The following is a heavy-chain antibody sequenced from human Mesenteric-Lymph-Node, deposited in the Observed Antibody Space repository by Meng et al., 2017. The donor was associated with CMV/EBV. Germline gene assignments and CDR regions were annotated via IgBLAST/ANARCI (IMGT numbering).Heavy chain of an antibody. CDR3: ARGIGGWFDP. D-gene: IGHD3-16*01. CDR2: INHSGST. V-gene: IGHV4-34*01. J-gene: IGHJ5*02. CDR1: GGSFSGVY. Sequence: FSGYGGSFSGVYRGWSRQPPGKGLEWIGQINHSGSTNYIPSLKSRVTISVDTSKKQFSLKLSSVTAADTALYYCARGIGGWFDPWGQGTLVTVSS.